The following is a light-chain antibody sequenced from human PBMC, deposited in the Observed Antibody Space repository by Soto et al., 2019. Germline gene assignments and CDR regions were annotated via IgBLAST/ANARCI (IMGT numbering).Light chain of an antibody. CDR2: EVS. Sequence: QSVLTQPPSASGSPGQSVTISCTGTSSDVGAYNYVSWYQQHPGKAPKVLIFEVSKRPSGVPGRFTGSKSGNTASLTVYGLQAEDEADYYCCSYAGSTNLGVFGGGTKLTVL. V-gene: IGLV2-8*01. CDR1: SSDVGAYNY. CDR3: CSYAGSTNLGV. J-gene: IGLJ3*02.